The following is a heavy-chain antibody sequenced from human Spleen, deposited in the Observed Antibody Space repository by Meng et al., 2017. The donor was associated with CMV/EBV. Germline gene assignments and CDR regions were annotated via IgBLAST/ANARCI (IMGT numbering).Heavy chain of an antibody. Sequence: ASGFTFSSYAMSWVRQAPGKGLEWVSGISGGGSSTYYADSVKGRFTISRDNSKNTLYLQVNSLRAEDTAVYYCAKDAYSSSWYYFDYWGQGTLVTVSS. J-gene: IGHJ4*02. CDR3: AKDAYSSSWYYFDY. CDR1: GFTFSSYA. V-gene: IGHV3-23*01. D-gene: IGHD6-13*01. CDR2: ISGGGSST.